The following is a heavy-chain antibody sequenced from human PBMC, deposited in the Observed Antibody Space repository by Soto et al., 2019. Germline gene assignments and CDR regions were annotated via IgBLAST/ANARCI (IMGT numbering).Heavy chain of an antibody. CDR2: ISAYNGNT. D-gene: IGHD6-13*01. V-gene: IGHV1-18*01. CDR3: ARGGEHSSSWPGYYYYSMDV. J-gene: IGHJ6*03. Sequence: QVQLVQSGAEVKKPGASVKVSCKASGYTFTSYGISWVRQAPGQGLEWMGWISAYNGNTNYAQKLQGRVTMTTDTATSTAYTELRRLRSDDTAVYYCARGGEHSSSWPGYYYYSMDVWGKGTTVTVSS. CDR1: GYTFTSYG.